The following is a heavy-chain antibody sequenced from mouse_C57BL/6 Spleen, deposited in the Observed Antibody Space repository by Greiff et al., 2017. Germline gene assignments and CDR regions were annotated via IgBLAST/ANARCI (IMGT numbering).Heavy chain of an antibody. CDR2: INPSNGGT. D-gene: IGHD1-1*01. CDR1: GYTFTSYC. J-gene: IGHJ1*03. CDR3: ARGQTVVATRYIDV. V-gene: IGHV1-53*01. Sequence: VKLQQPGTELVKPGASVKLSCKASGYTFTSYCMHWVKQRPGQGLEWIGNINPSNGGTNYNEKFKSKATLTVDKSSSTAYMQLSSLTSEDSAVYCCARGQTVVATRYIDVWGTGTTVTVSS.